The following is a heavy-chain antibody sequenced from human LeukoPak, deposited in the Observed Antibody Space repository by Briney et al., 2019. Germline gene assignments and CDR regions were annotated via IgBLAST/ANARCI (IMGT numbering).Heavy chain of an antibody. CDR1: GFTFSSYS. CDR2: ISSSSSTI. J-gene: IGHJ5*01. D-gene: IGHD3-22*01. V-gene: IGHV3-48*04. CDR3: ARDVASSSGLTRGSVS. Sequence: GGSLRLSCAASGFTFSSYSMNWVRQAPGKGLEWGSYISSSSSTIYYADSVKGRFTISRDNAKNSLYLQMNSLRAEDTAVYYCARDVASSSGLTRGSVSWGPGTLVTVSS.